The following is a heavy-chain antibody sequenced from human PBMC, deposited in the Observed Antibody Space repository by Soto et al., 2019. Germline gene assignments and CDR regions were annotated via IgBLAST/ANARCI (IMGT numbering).Heavy chain of an antibody. CDR1: GYTFTGYY. J-gene: IGHJ6*02. V-gene: IGHV1-2*04. CDR2: INPNSGGT. CDR3: ARDALRGYYGMDV. Sequence: ASVKVSCKASGYTFTGYYMHWVRQAPGQGLEWMGWINPNSGGTNYAQKFQGWVTMTRDTSISTAYMELSRLRSDDTAVYYCARDALRGYYGMDVWGQGTTVNVSS.